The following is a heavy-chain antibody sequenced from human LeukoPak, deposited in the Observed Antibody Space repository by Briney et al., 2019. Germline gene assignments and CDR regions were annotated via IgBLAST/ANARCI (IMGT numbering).Heavy chain of an antibody. CDR3: ARGGRYCSGGSCYYFDY. Sequence: SETLSLTCTVSGGSISSSSYYWGWIRQPPGKGLEWIGSIYYSGSTYYNPSLKSRVTISLDTSKNQFSLKLSSVTAADTAVYYCARGGRYCSGGSCYYFDYWGQGTLVTVSS. CDR2: IYYSGST. D-gene: IGHD2-15*01. V-gene: IGHV4-39*01. J-gene: IGHJ4*02. CDR1: GGSISSSSYY.